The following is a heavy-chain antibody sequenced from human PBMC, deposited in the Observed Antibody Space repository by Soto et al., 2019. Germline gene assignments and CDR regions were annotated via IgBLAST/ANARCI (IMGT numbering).Heavy chain of an antibody. V-gene: IGHV1-69*13. Sequence: GASVKVSCKASGGTFSSYAISWVRQAPGQGLEWMGGIIPIFATTNYAQKFQGRVTITADESTNTAYMELSSLRSEDTAIYYCARASDYGDYIPYYFDYWGQGTLVTVSS. CDR2: IIPIFATT. CDR1: GGTFSSYA. J-gene: IGHJ4*02. D-gene: IGHD4-17*01. CDR3: ARASDYGDYIPYYFDY.